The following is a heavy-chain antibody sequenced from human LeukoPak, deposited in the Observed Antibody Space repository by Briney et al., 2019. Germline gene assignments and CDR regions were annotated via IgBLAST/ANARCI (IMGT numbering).Heavy chain of an antibody. CDR3: AGADSRIMVRGVIYYYGMDV. D-gene: IGHD3-10*01. CDR1: GFTFTSSA. V-gene: IGHV1-58*02. J-gene: IGHJ6*02. Sequence: GASVKVSCKASGFTFTSSAMQWVRQARGQRLEWVGWIVVGSGNTNYAQKFQERVTITRDMSTSTAYMELSSLRSEGTAVYYCAGADSRIMVRGVIYYYGMDVWGQGTTVTVSS. CDR2: IVVGSGNT.